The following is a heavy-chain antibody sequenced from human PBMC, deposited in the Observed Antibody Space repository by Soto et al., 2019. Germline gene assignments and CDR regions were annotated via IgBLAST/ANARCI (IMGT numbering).Heavy chain of an antibody. V-gene: IGHV3-23*01. CDR1: GFSFSTYG. J-gene: IGHJ5*02. CDR3: TRWNGYGDL. CDR2: VNGGSGVT. D-gene: IGHD1-1*01. Sequence: EMQLLESGGGLVQPGGSLRLSCVVSGFSFSTYGVTWVRQAPGKGLEWVCGVNGGSGVTHYTDSVKGRFTISGDDSKNTVYLQMHSLRGEDTAVYYCTRWNGYGDLWGQGTLVTVSS.